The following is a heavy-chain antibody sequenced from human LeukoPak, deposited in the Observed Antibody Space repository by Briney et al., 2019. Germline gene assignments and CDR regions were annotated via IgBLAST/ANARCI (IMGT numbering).Heavy chain of an antibody. CDR3: AKASVRNRSGYYSYFQH. CDR1: GFTFSSYA. J-gene: IGHJ1*01. Sequence: GGSLRLSCAASGFTFSSYAMSWVRQAPGKGLEWVSAISGSGGSTYYADSVKGRFTVSRDNSKNTLYLQMNSLRAEDTAVYYCAKASVRNRSGYYSYFQHWGQDTLVTVSS. V-gene: IGHV3-23*01. D-gene: IGHD3-3*01. CDR2: ISGSGGST.